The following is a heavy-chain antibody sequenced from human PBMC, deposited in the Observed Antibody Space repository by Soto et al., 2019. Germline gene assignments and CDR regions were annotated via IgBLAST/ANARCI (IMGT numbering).Heavy chain of an antibody. CDR1: GYTFFTYD. V-gene: IGHV1-18*01. J-gene: IGHJ5*02. CDR3: ARHHGPTTSENWFDP. Sequence: QVHLVQSGVEVKTPGASVKVSCQASGYTFFTYDISWVRQAPGQGLEWMGWISTYSGDTKYAQKFQCIVTLTTYPSTTPAYLELRSLRSDATAVYYCARHHGPTTSENWFDPWGQGTLVTVSS. CDR2: ISTYSGDT. D-gene: IGHD5-12*01.